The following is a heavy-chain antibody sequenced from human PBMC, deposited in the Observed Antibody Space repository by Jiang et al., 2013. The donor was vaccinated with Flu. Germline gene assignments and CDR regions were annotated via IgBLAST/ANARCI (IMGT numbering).Heavy chain of an antibody. D-gene: IGHD3-3*01. CDR3: ARQIAYDFWSGYYGAVSPYGMDV. Sequence: EVKKPGESLKISXKGSGYSFTRNWIGWVRQMPGKGLEWMGIIYPGDSDTRYSPSFQGQVTISADKSISTAYLQWSSLKASDTAMYYCARQIAYDFWSGYYGAVSPYGMDVWGQGTTVTVSS. CDR1: GYSFTRNW. CDR2: IYPGDSDT. V-gene: IGHV5-51*01. J-gene: IGHJ6*02.